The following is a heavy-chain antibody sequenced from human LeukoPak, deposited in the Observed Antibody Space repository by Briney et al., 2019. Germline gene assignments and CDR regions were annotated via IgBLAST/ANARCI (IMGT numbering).Heavy chain of an antibody. D-gene: IGHD6-13*01. CDR2: ISSSSSTI. J-gene: IGHJ4*02. CDR1: GFTFSSYS. Sequence: GGCLRLSCAASGFTFSSYSMNWARQAPGKGLEWVSYISSSSSTIYYADSVKGRFTISRDNAKNSLYLQMNSLRDEDTAVYYCTVLHIRSTWYIDYWGQGSLVTVSS. CDR3: TVLHIRSTWYIDY. V-gene: IGHV3-48*02.